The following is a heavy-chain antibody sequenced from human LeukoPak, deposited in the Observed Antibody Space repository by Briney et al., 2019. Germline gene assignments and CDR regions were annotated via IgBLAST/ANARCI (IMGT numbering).Heavy chain of an antibody. CDR1: RFTFSSYS. CDR2: ISSSGSYI. J-gene: IGHJ4*02. Sequence: GGSLRLSCAASRFTFSSYSMNWVRQAPGKGLEWVSSISSSGSYIYYADSVKGRFTISRDNAKNSLYLQMNSLRAEDTAVYYCARGIAAAGTVDYWGQGTLVTVSS. D-gene: IGHD6-13*01. CDR3: ARGIAAAGTVDY. V-gene: IGHV3-21*01.